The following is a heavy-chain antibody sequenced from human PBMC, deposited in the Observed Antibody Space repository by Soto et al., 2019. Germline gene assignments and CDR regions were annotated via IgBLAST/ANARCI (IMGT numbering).Heavy chain of an antibody. D-gene: IGHD2-2*01. V-gene: IGHV1-2*04. Sequence: QVQLVQSGAEVKKPGASVKVSCKASGYTFTGYYMHWVRQAPGQGLEWMGWINPNSGGTNYAQKFQGWVTMTRDTSIRTAYMELSRLRSDDTAVYYCARSQDIVVVPAANRGVYYYYYYGMDVWGQGTTVTVSS. CDR3: ARSQDIVVVPAANRGVYYYYYYGMDV. CDR2: INPNSGGT. J-gene: IGHJ6*02. CDR1: GYTFTGYY.